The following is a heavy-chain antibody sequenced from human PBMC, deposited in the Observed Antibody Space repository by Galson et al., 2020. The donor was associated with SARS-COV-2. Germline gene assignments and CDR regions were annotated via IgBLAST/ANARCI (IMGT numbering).Heavy chain of an antibody. V-gene: IGHV3-66*02. CDR3: ARDCMGSTSCYPQRYYYGMDV. CDR2: IYSGGST. CDR1: GFIVSSNY. J-gene: IGHJ6*02. Sequence: GESLKISCTASGFIVSSNYMSWVRQAPGKGLEWVSLIYSGGSTDYADPVKGRFTISRDNSKNTLYLQINSLRAEDTAVYYCARDCMGSTSCYPQRYYYGMDVWGQGTTVTVSS. D-gene: IGHD2-2*01.